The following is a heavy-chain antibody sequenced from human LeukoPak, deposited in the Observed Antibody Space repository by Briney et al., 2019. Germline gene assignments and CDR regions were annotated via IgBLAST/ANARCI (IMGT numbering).Heavy chain of an antibody. J-gene: IGHJ4*02. CDR2: ISTTGSFI. D-gene: IGHD5-18*01. Sequence: PVGSLRLSCAASGFTFSSHSMNWVRQAPGKGLEWVSSISTTGSFIYYEDSVKGRFTISRDNAKSSLYLQMNNLRDEDTAVFYCARVRREWIPDYWGQGTLVTVSS. V-gene: IGHV3-21*01. CDR3: ARVRREWIPDY. CDR1: GFTFSSHS.